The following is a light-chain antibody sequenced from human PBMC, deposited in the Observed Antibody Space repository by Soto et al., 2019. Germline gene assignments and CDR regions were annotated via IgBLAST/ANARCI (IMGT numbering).Light chain of an antibody. CDR1: SSDIGGYNY. CDR2: DVS. CDR3: ISYTSTSTWV. V-gene: IGLV2-14*01. Sequence: QSALTQPASVSGSPGQSITISCTGTSSDIGGYNYVSWYQQHPGKVPKLMIYDVSNRPSGVSYRFSGSKSGNAASLTISGLQAEDEADYYCISYTSTSTWVFGGGTKVTVL. J-gene: IGLJ3*02.